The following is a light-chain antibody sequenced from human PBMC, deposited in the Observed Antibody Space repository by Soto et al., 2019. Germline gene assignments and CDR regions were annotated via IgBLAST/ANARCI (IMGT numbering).Light chain of an antibody. Sequence: DIQMTQSPSSLSASVGDRVTVTCQASQDISNSLTWYQQKPGKAPKLLIYDASNLETGVPSRFSGSGSGTEFTLTISCLQPDDFATYYCQHSNSHLWTFAQGTKVDIK. CDR2: DAS. CDR3: QHSNSHLWT. CDR1: QDISNS. V-gene: IGKV1-33*01. J-gene: IGKJ1*01.